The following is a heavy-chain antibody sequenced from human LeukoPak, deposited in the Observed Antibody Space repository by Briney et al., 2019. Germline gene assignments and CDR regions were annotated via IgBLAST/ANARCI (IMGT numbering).Heavy chain of an antibody. D-gene: IGHD6-19*01. CDR3: ASPIIAVAGTDYYGMDV. CDR2: INHSGST. J-gene: IGHJ6*02. V-gene: IGHV4-34*01. Sequence: SETLSLTCAVYGGSFSGYYWSWIRQPPGKGLEWIGEINHSGSTNCNPSLKSRVTISVDTSKNQFSLKLSSVTAADTAVYYCASPIIAVAGTDYYGMDVWGQGTTVTVSS. CDR1: GGSFSGYY.